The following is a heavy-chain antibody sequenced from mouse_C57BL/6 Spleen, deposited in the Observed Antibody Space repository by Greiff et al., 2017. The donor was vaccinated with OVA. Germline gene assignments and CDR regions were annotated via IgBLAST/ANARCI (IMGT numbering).Heavy chain of an antibody. V-gene: IGHV1-62-2*01. Sequence: QVQLKQSGAELVKPGASVKLSCKASGYTFTEYTIHWVKQRSGQGLEWIGWFYPGSGSIKYTEKFKDQATLTADKSSSTVYMELSRLTSEDPAVFDCEREEEDLIYDGCGGIDDWGKGTTLTVSS. J-gene: IGHJ2*01. CDR3: EREEEDLIYDGCGGIDD. CDR1: GYTFTEYT. D-gene: IGHD2-3*01. CDR2: FYPGSGSI.